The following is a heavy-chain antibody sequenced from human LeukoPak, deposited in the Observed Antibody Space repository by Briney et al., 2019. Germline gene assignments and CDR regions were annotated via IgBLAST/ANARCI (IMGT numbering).Heavy chain of an antibody. Sequence: ASVKASCKASEYTFTSYDINWVRQATGQGLEWMGWMNPNSGNTGYAQKFQGRVTMTRNTSISTAYVELSSLRSEDTAVYYCARANKYYDILTAYSRFDYWGQGTLVTVSS. CDR1: EYTFTSYD. V-gene: IGHV1-8*01. CDR3: ARANKYYDILTAYSRFDY. J-gene: IGHJ4*02. D-gene: IGHD3-9*01. CDR2: MNPNSGNT.